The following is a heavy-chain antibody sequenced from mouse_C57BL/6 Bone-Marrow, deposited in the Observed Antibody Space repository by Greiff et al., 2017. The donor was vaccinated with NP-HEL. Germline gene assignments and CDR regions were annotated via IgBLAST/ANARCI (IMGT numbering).Heavy chain of an antibody. J-gene: IGHJ2*01. CDR2: INSDGGST. V-gene: IGHV5-2*01. CDR3: TRHDRSKLDD. CDR1: EYAFPSHD. D-gene: IGHD2-5*01. Sequence: EVKVVESGGGLVQPGESLKLSCESNEYAFPSHDMSWVRQTPGKRLELVAAINSDGGSTYSQDTMARRFLFFVYNTKSTLYLQMSRLRSEHTALYYGTRHDRSKLDDWRQGTTPTVSS.